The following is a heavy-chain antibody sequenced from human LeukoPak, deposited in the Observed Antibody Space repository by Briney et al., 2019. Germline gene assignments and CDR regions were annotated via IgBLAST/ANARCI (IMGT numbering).Heavy chain of an antibody. Sequence: KFQGRVTITRDTSASTAYMKLSSLRSEDTAVYYCARDRSSGWPANWFDPWGQGTLVTVSS. CDR3: ARDRSSGWPANWFDP. D-gene: IGHD6-19*01. V-gene: IGHV1-3*01. J-gene: IGHJ5*02.